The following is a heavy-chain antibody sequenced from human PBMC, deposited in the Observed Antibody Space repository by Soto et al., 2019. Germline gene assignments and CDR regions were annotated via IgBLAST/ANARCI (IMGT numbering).Heavy chain of an antibody. Sequence: PSETLSLTCTVSGGSISSYYWSWIRQPPGKGLEWIGYIYYSGSTNYNPSLKSRVTISVDTSKNQFSLKLSSVTAADTAVYYCARDSHYGDFYGMDVWGQGTTVTVSS. CDR2: IYYSGST. J-gene: IGHJ6*02. D-gene: IGHD4-17*01. V-gene: IGHV4-59*12. CDR3: ARDSHYGDFYGMDV. CDR1: GGSISSYY.